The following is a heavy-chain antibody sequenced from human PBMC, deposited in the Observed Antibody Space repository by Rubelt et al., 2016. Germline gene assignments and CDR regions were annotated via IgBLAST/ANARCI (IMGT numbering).Heavy chain of an antibody. Sequence: QVQLQQWGAGLLKPSETLSLTCAVYGGSLSGYYWIWIRQPPGKGLEWIGEINHSGSTNYNPSLKSRVTMSVDTSKNQFSLKLSSVTAADTAVYYCAREQLLSDYYYGMDVWGQGTTVTVSS. D-gene: IGHD2-2*01. CDR1: GGSLSGYY. CDR3: AREQLLSDYYYGMDV. CDR2: INHSGST. J-gene: IGHJ6*02. V-gene: IGHV4-34*01.